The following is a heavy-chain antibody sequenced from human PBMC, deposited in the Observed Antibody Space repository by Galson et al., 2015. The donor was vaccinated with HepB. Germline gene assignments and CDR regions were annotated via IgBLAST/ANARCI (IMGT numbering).Heavy chain of an antibody. Sequence: TLSLTCIVSGGSIGSRYYYWGWIRQHPGKGLEWIGYIYYSGSTYYNPSLKSRVTISVDTSKNQFSLKLSSVTAADTAVYYCASLLILGKEGDYWGQGTLVTVSS. CDR3: ASLLILGKEGDY. CDR2: IYYSGST. D-gene: IGHD7-27*01. J-gene: IGHJ4*02. CDR1: GGSIGSRYYY. V-gene: IGHV4-31*03.